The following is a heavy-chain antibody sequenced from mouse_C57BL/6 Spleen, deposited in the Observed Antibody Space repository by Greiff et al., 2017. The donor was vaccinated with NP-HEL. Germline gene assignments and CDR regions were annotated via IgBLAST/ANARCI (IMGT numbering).Heavy chain of an antibody. CDR3: ARGDYDYDVRFAY. J-gene: IGHJ3*01. V-gene: IGHV1-82*01. D-gene: IGHD2-4*01. Sequence: QVQLQQSGPELVKPGASVKISCKASGYAFSSSWMNWVKQRPGKGLEWIGRIYPGDGDTNYNGKFKGKATLTADKSSSTAYMQLSSLTSEDSAVYFCARGDYDYDVRFAYWGQGTLVTVSA. CDR1: GYAFSSSW. CDR2: IYPGDGDT.